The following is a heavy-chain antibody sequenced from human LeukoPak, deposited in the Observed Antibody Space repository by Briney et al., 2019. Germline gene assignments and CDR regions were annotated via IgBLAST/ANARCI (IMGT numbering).Heavy chain of an antibody. V-gene: IGHV3-21*04. CDR3: VRDSDRRSDY. CDR2: ISSSSGYI. CDR1: GFTFSSYR. Sequence: GGSLRLSCAASGFTFSSYRVNWVRQAPGKGLEWVSSISSSSGYIYYADSVKGRFTISRDDAKNSLYLQMNSLRAEDTAVYYCVRDSDRRSDYWGQGTLVTVSS. D-gene: IGHD3-22*01. J-gene: IGHJ4*02.